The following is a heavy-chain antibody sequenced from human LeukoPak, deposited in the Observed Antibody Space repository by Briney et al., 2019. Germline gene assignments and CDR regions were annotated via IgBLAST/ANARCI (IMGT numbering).Heavy chain of an antibody. V-gene: IGHV3-74*01. CDR1: GFTFTNYW. J-gene: IGHJ3*02. D-gene: IGHD3-10*01. CDR3: ARVFGFRGALDAIDM. Sequence: GGSLRLSCAASGFTFTNYWMHWVRQAPGKGLEWVSHINTDGSSTRYADSVKGRFTISRDSAKNTLYLQMISLRAEDTAVYYCARVFGFRGALDAIDMWGQGTMVTVSS. CDR2: INTDGSST.